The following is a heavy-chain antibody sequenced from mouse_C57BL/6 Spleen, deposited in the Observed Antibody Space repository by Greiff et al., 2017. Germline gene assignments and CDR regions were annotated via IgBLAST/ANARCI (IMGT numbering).Heavy chain of an antibody. Sequence: DVHLVESGGGLVQPGGSLGLSCAASGFTFTDYYMSWVRQPPGKALEWLGFIRNKANGYTTEYSASVKGRFTISRDNSQSILYLQMNALRAEDSATYYCARGTGTGFAYWGQGTLVTVSA. CDR3: ARGTGTGFAY. V-gene: IGHV7-3*01. J-gene: IGHJ3*01. D-gene: IGHD4-1*01. CDR2: IRNKANGYTT. CDR1: GFTFTDYY.